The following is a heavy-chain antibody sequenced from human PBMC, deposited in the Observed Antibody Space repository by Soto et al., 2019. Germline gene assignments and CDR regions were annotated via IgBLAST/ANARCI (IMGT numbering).Heavy chain of an antibody. CDR2: INAGNGNT. Sequence: ASVKVSCKASGYTFTSYAMHWVRQAPGQRLEWMGWINAGNGNTKYSQKFQGRVTITRDTSASTAYMELSSLRSEDTAVYYCAIRAVAVTDFQHWGQGTLVTVSS. D-gene: IGHD6-19*01. J-gene: IGHJ1*01. CDR3: AIRAVAVTDFQH. CDR1: GYTFTSYA. V-gene: IGHV1-3*01.